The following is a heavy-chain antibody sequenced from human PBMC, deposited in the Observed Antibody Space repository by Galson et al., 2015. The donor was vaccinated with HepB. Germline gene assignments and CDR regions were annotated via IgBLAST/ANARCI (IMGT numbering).Heavy chain of an antibody. CDR3: ARVEREVPAFDI. Sequence: SLRLSCAASGFTFDDYGMSWVRQAPGKGLEWVSGINWNGGSTGYADSVKGRFTISRDNAKNSLYLQMNSLRAEDTALYYCARVEREVPAFDIWGQGTMVTVSS. CDR2: INWNGGST. J-gene: IGHJ3*02. D-gene: IGHD1-26*01. CDR1: GFTFDDYG. V-gene: IGHV3-20*04.